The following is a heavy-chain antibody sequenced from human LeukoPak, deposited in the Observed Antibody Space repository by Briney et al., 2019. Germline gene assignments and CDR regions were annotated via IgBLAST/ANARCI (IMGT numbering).Heavy chain of an antibody. V-gene: IGHV4-59*08. Sequence: KASETLSLTCTVSAGSISSSYWSWIRQPPGKGLEWIGYIYYSGSTNYNPSLKSRVTISVDTSKNQSSLKLNSVTAADTAVYYCARQGPLTTAVTTRTNPFDYWGQGTLVTVSS. CDR1: AGSISSSY. CDR2: IYYSGST. CDR3: ARQGPLTTAVTTRTNPFDY. J-gene: IGHJ4*02. D-gene: IGHD4-11*01.